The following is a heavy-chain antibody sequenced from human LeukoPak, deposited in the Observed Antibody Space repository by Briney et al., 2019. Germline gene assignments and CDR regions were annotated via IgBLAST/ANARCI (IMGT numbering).Heavy chain of an antibody. CDR3: ARDAPSIAVAGGPDY. Sequence: ASVKVSCKASGYIFTNYGISWVRQAPGQGLEWMGWISAYSGNTQYSQKFQDRFTMTTDTSTSAAYMELRSLRSDDTAVYYCARDAPSIAVAGGPDYWGQGTLVTVSS. CDR1: GYIFTNYG. V-gene: IGHV1-18*01. D-gene: IGHD6-19*01. J-gene: IGHJ4*02. CDR2: ISAYSGNT.